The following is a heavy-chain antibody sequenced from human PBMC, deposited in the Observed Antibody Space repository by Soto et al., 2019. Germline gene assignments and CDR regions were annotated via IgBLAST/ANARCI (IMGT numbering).Heavy chain of an antibody. J-gene: IGHJ6*02. D-gene: IGHD3-22*01. CDR3: AREGLEDDYYDSSGHQRGLGMDV. CDR2: IYYSGST. V-gene: IGHV4-31*03. Sequence: QVQLQESGPGLVKPSQTLSLTCTVSGGSISSGGYYWSWIRQHPGKGLEWIGYIYYSGSTYYNPSLKSRVTISVDTSKNQFSLKLSSVTAADTAVYYCAREGLEDDYYDSSGHQRGLGMDVWGQGTTVTVSS. CDR1: GGSISSGGYY.